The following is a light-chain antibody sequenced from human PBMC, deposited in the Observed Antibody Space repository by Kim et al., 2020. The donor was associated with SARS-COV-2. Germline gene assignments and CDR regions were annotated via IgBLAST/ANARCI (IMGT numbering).Light chain of an antibody. CDR3: QQYATSPKT. CDR1: QSATSSS. J-gene: IGKJ1*01. V-gene: IGKV3-20*01. Sequence: SPGEGATLSCRAIQSATSSSLAWYQQKPGLAPRLLIFDASRRATDIPDRFSGSGSGTDFTLTISRLEPEDSAVYYCQQYATSPKTFGQGTKVDIK. CDR2: DAS.